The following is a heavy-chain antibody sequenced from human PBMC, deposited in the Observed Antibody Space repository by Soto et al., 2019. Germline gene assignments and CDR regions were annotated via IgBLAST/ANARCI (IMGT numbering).Heavy chain of an antibody. Sequence: SHTLSLTCTVAGGSVSSGSYYWSWIRQPPGKGLEWIGCIYYSGSINYNPSLKSRVTISVATSKNQFSLKLSSVTAADTAVYYCARYAYSNAWELDYWGQGTLVTASS. CDR2: IYYSGSI. J-gene: IGHJ4*02. D-gene: IGHD6-19*01. V-gene: IGHV4-61*01. CDR1: GGSVSSGSYY. CDR3: ARYAYSNAWELDY.